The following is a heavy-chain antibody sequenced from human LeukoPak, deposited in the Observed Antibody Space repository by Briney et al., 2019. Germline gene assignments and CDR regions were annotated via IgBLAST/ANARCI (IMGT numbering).Heavy chain of an antibody. Sequence: SETLSLTCTVSGGSISSYYWSWIRQPPGKGLGWIGYIYYSGSTNYNPSLKSRVTISVDTSKNQFSLKLSSVTAADTAVYYCARDRIGPTNYYFDYWGQGTLVTVSS. CDR1: GGSISSYY. CDR2: IYYSGST. D-gene: IGHD2-8*01. CDR3: ARDRIGPTNYYFDY. V-gene: IGHV4-59*01. J-gene: IGHJ4*02.